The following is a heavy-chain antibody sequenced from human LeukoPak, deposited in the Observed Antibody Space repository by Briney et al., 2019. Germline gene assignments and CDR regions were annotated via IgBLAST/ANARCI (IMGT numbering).Heavy chain of an antibody. D-gene: IGHD6-19*01. J-gene: IGHJ4*02. CDR3: ARIVVAGFDY. V-gene: IGHV3-74*01. Sequence: GGSLRLSCAASGFTFSSYWMHWVRQTPGRGLVWVSRINTDGSITQYADSVKGRFTISRDNPKNSLYLQMNSLRAEDTAVYYCARIVVAGFDYWGQGTLVTVSS. CDR1: GFTFSSYW. CDR2: INTDGSIT.